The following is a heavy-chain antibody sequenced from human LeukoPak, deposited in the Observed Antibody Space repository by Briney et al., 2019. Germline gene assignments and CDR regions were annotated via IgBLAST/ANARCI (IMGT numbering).Heavy chain of an antibody. CDR2: ISSSSSTI. V-gene: IGHV3-48*01. D-gene: IGHD3-10*01. Sequence: GGSLRLSCAASGFTFSSYSMNWVRQAPGKGLEWVSYISSSSSTIYYADSVKGRFTISRDNAKNSLYLQMNSLRAEDTAVYYCTKGGWGTVLDYWGQGTLVTVSS. CDR3: TKGGWGTVLDY. CDR1: GFTFSSYS. J-gene: IGHJ4*02.